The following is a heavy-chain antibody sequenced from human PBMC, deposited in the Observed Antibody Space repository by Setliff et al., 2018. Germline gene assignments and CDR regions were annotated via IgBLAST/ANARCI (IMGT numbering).Heavy chain of an antibody. CDR1: GGSISSGSYY. CDR2: INHSGST. V-gene: IGHV4-39*07. D-gene: IGHD1-1*01. Sequence: SETLSLTCTVSGGSISSGSYYWSWIRQPPGKGLEWIGEINHSGSTNYNPSLKSRVTISVDTSKNQFSLKLSSVTAADTAVYYCARASPLQPSDYWGQGTLVTVSS. CDR3: ARASPLQPSDY. J-gene: IGHJ4*02.